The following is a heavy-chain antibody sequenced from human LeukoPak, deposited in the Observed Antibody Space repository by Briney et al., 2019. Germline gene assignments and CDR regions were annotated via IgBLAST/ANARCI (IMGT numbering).Heavy chain of an antibody. D-gene: IGHD3-10*01. CDR1: GFTFRNYG. Sequence: GGSLRLSCAASGFTFRNYGMHWVRQAPGKGLEWEALISFDGSQKYYADSVKGRFTISRDNSKSTVYLQMNSLRVEDAAVYYCSKDLTSDFGGDLDPWGQGTLVTVSS. CDR3: SKDLTSDFGGDLDP. V-gene: IGHV3-30*02. J-gene: IGHJ5*02. CDR2: ISFDGSQK.